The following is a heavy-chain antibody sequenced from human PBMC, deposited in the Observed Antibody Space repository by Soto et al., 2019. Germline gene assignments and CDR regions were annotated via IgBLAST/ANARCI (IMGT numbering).Heavy chain of an antibody. CDR1: GASFAAYY. CDR3: ARGYYFDSSGFFYSQFYAMDV. V-gene: IGHV4-34*01. D-gene: IGHD3-22*01. Sequence: SLTCTVSGASFAAYYWTWVRQPPGKGLEWIGEISHTGSANYNPSLQSRVTISAVTSKSQFSLKLTSVTAADTAVYYCARGYYFDSSGFFYSQFYAMDVWGQGTTVTVSS. CDR2: ISHTGSA. J-gene: IGHJ6*02.